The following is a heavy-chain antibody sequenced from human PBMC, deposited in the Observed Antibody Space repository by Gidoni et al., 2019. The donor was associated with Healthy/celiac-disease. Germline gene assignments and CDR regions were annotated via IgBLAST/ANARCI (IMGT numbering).Heavy chain of an antibody. J-gene: IGHJ4*02. CDR2: SNHNGST. Sequence: QVQLQQWGAGLLQPSETLSLTCAVYGGSFSGYYWRWIRQPPGKGLEWIGESNHNGSTNYNPSLKSRVTISLDTSKNHFSLKLSSVTAADTAVYYCAKVGRGRLRVDFWGQGTLVTVSS. CDR1: GGSFSGYY. CDR3: AKVGRGRLRVDF. V-gene: IGHV4-34*01. D-gene: IGHD4-17*01.